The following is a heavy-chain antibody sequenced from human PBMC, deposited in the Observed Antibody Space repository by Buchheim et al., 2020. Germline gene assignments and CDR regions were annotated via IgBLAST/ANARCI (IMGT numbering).Heavy chain of an antibody. J-gene: IGHJ4*02. CDR2: IIPILGIA. Sequence: QVQLVQSGAEVKKPGSSVKVSCKASGGTFSSYAISWVRQAPGQGLEWMGRIIPILGIANYAQKFQGRVTITADKSTSTAYMGLSSRRSEDTAVYYCARDWVGGDEENYFEYWGQGTL. V-gene: IGHV1-69*04. D-gene: IGHD1-26*01. CDR3: ARDWVGGDEENYFEY. CDR1: GGTFSSYA.